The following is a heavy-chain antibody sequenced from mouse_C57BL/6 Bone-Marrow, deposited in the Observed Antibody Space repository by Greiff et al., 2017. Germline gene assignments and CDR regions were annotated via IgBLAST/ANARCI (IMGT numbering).Heavy chain of an antibody. Sequence: VQLQQSGPELVKPGASVKISCKASGYTFTDYYMNWVKQSHGKSLEWIGDINPNNGGTSYNQKFKGKATLTVDKSSSTAYMELRSLTSEDSAVSYCARGVFITTVLAGFDYWGQGTTLTGSS. V-gene: IGHV1-26*01. J-gene: IGHJ2*01. CDR2: INPNNGGT. CDR1: GYTFTDYY. D-gene: IGHD1-1*01. CDR3: ARGVFITTVLAGFDY.